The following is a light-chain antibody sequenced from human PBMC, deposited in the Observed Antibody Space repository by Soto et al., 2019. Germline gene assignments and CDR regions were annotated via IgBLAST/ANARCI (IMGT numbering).Light chain of an antibody. V-gene: IGKV1-5*01. CDR2: DAS. J-gene: IGKJ1*01. Sequence: DLQMTQSPSTLSASVGDRVTITCRASQSISTWLAWYQQKPGKAPELLVFDASNLESGVPSRFSGSGSGTEFTLTISSLQPEDFATYYCQQLNSYPPTFGQGTKVDIK. CDR1: QSISTW. CDR3: QQLNSYPPT.